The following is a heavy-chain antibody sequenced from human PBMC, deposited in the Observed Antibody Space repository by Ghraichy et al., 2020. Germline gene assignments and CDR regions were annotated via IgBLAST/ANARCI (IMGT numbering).Heavy chain of an antibody. CDR2: IYTSGST. Sequence: SETLSLTCTVSGGSISSYYWSWIRQPAGKGLEWIGRIYTSGSTNYNPSLKSRVTMSVDTSKNQFSLKLSSVTAADTAVYYCARTRITMIVDGGWFDPWGQGTLVTVSS. CDR3: ARTRITMIVDGGWFDP. CDR1: GGSISSYY. D-gene: IGHD3-22*01. J-gene: IGHJ5*02. V-gene: IGHV4-4*07.